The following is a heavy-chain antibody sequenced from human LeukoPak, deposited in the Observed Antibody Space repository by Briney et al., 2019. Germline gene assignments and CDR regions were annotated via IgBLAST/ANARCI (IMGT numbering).Heavy chain of an antibody. CDR3: AMPRYSSSWYGGVFDY. D-gene: IGHD6-13*01. Sequence: PGGSLRLSCAASGFTFSSYAMSWVRQAPGKGLVWVSGISWGSRDIGYADSVKGRFTISRDNAKNSLYLQVNSLRAEDTALYYCAMPRYSSSWYGGVFDYWGQGTLVTVS. J-gene: IGHJ4*02. CDR2: ISWGSRDI. V-gene: IGHV3-9*01. CDR1: GFTFSSYA.